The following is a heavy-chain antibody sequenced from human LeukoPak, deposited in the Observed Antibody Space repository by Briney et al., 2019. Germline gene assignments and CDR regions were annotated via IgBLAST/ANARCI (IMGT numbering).Heavy chain of an antibody. V-gene: IGHV3-30*18. CDR1: GFTFSSYG. Sequence: GGSLRLSCAASGFTFSSYGMHWVRQAPGKGLEWVVVISYDGSNKYYADSVKGRFTISRDNSKNTLYLQMNSLRAEDTAVYYCAKPEGVATQNPLFDYWGQGTLVTVSS. CDR2: ISYDGSNK. J-gene: IGHJ4*02. CDR3: AKPEGVATQNPLFDY. D-gene: IGHD5-12*01.